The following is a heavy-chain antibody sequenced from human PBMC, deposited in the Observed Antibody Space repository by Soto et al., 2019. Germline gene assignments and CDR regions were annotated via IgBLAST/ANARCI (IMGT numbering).Heavy chain of an antibody. D-gene: IGHD6-19*01. V-gene: IGHV5-10-1*01. CDR3: ARQGIAVAGQYYYYGMDV. CDR1: GYSFTSYW. Sequence: GESLKISCKGSGYSFTSYWISWVRQMPGKGLEWMGRIDPSDSYTNYSPSFQGHVTISADKSISTAYLQWSSLKASDTAMYYCARQGIAVAGQYYYYGMDVWGQGTTVTVSS. J-gene: IGHJ6*02. CDR2: IDPSDSYT.